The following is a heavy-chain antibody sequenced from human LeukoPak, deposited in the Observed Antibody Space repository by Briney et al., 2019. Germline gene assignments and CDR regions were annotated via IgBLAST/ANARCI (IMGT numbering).Heavy chain of an antibody. CDR2: IKQDGSEK. J-gene: IGHJ6*02. V-gene: IGHV3-7*01. D-gene: IGHD6-13*01. Sequence: PGGSLRLSCAASGFTFSSYWMSWVRQAPGKGLEWVANIKQDGSEKYYVDSVKGRFTISRDNAKNSLYLQMNSLRAEDTAVYYSARDPGTHYGSSWYYGMDVWGQGTTVTVSS. CDR1: GFTFSSYW. CDR3: ARDPGTHYGSSWYYGMDV.